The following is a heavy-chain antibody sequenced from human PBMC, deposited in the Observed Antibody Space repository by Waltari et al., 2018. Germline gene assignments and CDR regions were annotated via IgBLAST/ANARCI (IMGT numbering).Heavy chain of an antibody. CDR3: GRGGGGDLEYFHP. CDR2: INDRGET. J-gene: IGHJ1*01. CDR1: GCSLSNSY. V-gene: IGHV4-59*08. Sequence: QVQLQESGPGLLKPSETLSLTCSVSGCSLSNSYWSWVPQKPGKGVEWFGFINDRGETNNKPPLKSRLIISEDTSKNQFPRGRSSGTAEETAGYFVGRGGGGDLEYFHPWGQGTLVTVSS. D-gene: IGHD2-21*02.